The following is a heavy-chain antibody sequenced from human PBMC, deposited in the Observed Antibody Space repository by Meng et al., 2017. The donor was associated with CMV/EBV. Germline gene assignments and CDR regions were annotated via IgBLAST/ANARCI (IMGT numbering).Heavy chain of an antibody. CDR3: ARDAYNSFDS. Sequence: SETLSLTCSVSGVSITSFYWTWVWQAPGKGLEWIGYVSYSGNTNYNPSFRSRVTISRETSRNQFSLHLTSVTAADTAVYFCARDAYNSFDSWGLGTLVTVSS. CDR2: VSYSGNT. D-gene: IGHD5-24*01. V-gene: IGHV4-59*01. CDR1: GVSITSFY. J-gene: IGHJ4*02.